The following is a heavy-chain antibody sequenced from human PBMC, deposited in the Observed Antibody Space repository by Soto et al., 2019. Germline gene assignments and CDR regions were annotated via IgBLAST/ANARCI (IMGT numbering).Heavy chain of an antibody. V-gene: IGHV4-34*01. Sequence: SETLSLTCAVYGGSFTGYYRTWIRQTPGTGLEWIGEINYRGSSYYNPSLESRITMAVDTSKNQFSLKLSSVTAADTAVYFCVRGQPHRITIFEVVIRSYDYGMDVWGQGTTVTVPS. J-gene: IGHJ6*02. CDR3: VRGQPHRITIFEVVIRSYDYGMDV. CDR2: INYRGSS. D-gene: IGHD3-3*01. CDR1: GGSFTGYY.